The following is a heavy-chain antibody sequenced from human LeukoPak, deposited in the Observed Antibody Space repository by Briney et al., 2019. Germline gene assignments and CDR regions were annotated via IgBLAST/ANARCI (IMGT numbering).Heavy chain of an antibody. CDR3: ARDGGYDPTGAFDI. Sequence: GAAVEVSCKASGYTFTSNGISWVRQAPGQGLEWMGWISAYNGNTNYAQKLQGRVTMTTDTSTSTAYMELRSLRSDDTAVYYCARDGGYDPTGAFDIWGQGTMVTVSS. J-gene: IGHJ3*02. CDR1: GYTFTSNG. CDR2: ISAYNGNT. V-gene: IGHV1-18*01. D-gene: IGHD1-1*01.